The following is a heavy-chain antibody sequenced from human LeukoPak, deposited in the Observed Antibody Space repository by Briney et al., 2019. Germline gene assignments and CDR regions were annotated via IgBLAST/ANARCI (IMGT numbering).Heavy chain of an antibody. CDR3: ARDPVSSGSYQENNY. CDR1: GGTFSSYA. D-gene: IGHD1-26*01. J-gene: IGHJ4*02. CDR2: IIPILGIA. Sequence: GASVKVSCKASGGTFSSYAISWVRQAPGQGLEWMGRIIPILGIANYAQKFQGRVTITADKSTSTAYMELSSLRSEDTAVYYCARDPVSSGSYQENNYWGQGTLVTVSS. V-gene: IGHV1-69*04.